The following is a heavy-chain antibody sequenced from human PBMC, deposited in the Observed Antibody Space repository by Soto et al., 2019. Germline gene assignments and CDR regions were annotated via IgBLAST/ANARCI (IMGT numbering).Heavy chain of an antibody. CDR2: IYYNGNT. V-gene: IGHV4-59*01. CDR1: GASTSSYY. D-gene: IGHD6-6*01. CDR3: ARDRYSSSPDFDY. J-gene: IGHJ4*02. Sequence: SETLSLTCAVSGASTSSYYWSWIRQPPGKGLEWIGYIYYNGNTNYNPSLKSRVSISLDTSKNQFSLKLNYVTAADTAVYYCARDRYSSSPDFDYWGQGTLVTVPS.